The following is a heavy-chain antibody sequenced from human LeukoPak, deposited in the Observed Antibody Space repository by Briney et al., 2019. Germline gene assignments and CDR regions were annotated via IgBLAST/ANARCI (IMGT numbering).Heavy chain of an antibody. CDR2: IKSDGSIT. CDR1: GFTFSTYW. Sequence: GGSLRLSCAASGFTFSTYWMHWVRQVPGKGLVWVSRIKSDGSITTYADSVEGRLTISRDNAKNTVYLQMNSLRAEDTAMYYCRIWFGNSAGFDMWGQGTMVTVSS. J-gene: IGHJ3*02. CDR3: RIWFGNSAGFDM. D-gene: IGHD3-10*01. V-gene: IGHV3-74*01.